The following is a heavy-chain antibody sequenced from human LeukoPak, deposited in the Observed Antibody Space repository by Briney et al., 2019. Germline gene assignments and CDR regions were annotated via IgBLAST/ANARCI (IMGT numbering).Heavy chain of an antibody. CDR2: IYYSGST. Sequence: SETLSLTCTVSGGSISSYYWSWIRQPPGKGLEWIGYIYYSGSTNYDPSLKSRVTISVDTSKNQFSLTLSSVTAADTAVYYCARVDSSGPLFDYWGQGTLVIVSS. CDR1: GGSISSYY. CDR3: ARVDSSGPLFDY. V-gene: IGHV4-59*01. J-gene: IGHJ4*02. D-gene: IGHD6-19*01.